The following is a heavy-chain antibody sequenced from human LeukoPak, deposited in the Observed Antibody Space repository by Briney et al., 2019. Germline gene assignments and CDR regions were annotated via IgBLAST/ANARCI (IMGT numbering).Heavy chain of an antibody. CDR1: GFTFSSYG. CDR3: AREGGAVAAFDY. D-gene: IGHD6-19*01. Sequence: GGSLRLSCAASGFTFSSYGMHWVRQAPGKGLEWVAVIWYDGSNKYYADSVKGRFTISRDNSKNTLYLQMNSLRAEDTAVYYCAREGGAVAAFDYWGQGTLVTVSS. CDR2: IWYDGSNK. V-gene: IGHV3-33*01. J-gene: IGHJ4*02.